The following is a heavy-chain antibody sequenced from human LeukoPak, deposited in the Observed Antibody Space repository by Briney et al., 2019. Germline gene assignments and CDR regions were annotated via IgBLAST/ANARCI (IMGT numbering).Heavy chain of an antibody. D-gene: IGHD6-19*01. Sequence: SETLSLTCAVYGGSFSGYYWSWIRQPPGKGLEWIGEINHSGSTNYNPSLKSRVTISVDTSKNQFSLKLSSVTAADTAVYYCARGHSSGCLDYWGQGTLVTVSS. CDR2: INHSGST. V-gene: IGHV4-34*01. J-gene: IGHJ4*02. CDR3: ARGHSSGCLDY. CDR1: GGSFSGYY.